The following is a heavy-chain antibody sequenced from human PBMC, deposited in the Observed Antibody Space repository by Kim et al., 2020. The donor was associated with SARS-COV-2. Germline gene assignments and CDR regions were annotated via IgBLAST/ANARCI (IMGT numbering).Heavy chain of an antibody. CDR1: GFTVSSNY. CDR2: IYSGGST. J-gene: IGHJ3*02. CDR3: ASGEYSSSSNAFDI. V-gene: IGHV3-53*01. Sequence: WGSLRLSCAASGFTVSSNYMSWVRQAPGKGLEWVSVIYSGGSTYYADSVKGRFTISRHNSKNTLYLQMNSLRAEDTAVYYCASGEYSSSSNAFDIWGQGTMVTVSS. D-gene: IGHD6-6*01.